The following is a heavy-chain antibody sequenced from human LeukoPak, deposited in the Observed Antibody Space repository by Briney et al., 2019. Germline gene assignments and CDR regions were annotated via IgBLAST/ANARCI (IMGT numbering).Heavy chain of an antibody. CDR1: GYTFTSYG. V-gene: IGHV1-18*01. D-gene: IGHD3-22*01. CDR3: ARVGIAMIVVVTQDAFDI. J-gene: IGHJ3*02. Sequence: ASVKVSCKASGYTFTSYGISWVRQAPGQGLEWMGWISAYNGNTNYAQKLQGRVTMTTDTSTSTAYMELRSLRSDDTAVYYCARVGIAMIVVVTQDAFDIWGQGTMVTVSS. CDR2: ISAYNGNT.